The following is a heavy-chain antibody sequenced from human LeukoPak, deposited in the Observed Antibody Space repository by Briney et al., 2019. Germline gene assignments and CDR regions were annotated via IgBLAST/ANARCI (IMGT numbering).Heavy chain of an antibody. D-gene: IGHD5-18*01. CDR3: ARRSYGYAFDI. Sequence: GESLKISCKGSGYIFTSYWIGWVRQLPGKGLEWMGIIYPGDSDTKYSPSLQGQVTISAHKSISTAYLQWSSLKASDTAMYYCARRSYGYAFDIWGQGTMVTVSS. J-gene: IGHJ3*02. CDR2: IYPGDSDT. V-gene: IGHV5-51*01. CDR1: GYIFTSYW.